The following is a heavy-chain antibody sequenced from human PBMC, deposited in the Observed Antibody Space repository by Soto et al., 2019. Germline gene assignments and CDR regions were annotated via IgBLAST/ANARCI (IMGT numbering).Heavy chain of an antibody. J-gene: IGHJ5*02. Sequence: EVQLLESGGGLVQPGGSLRLSCAASGFTFSSYVMSWVRQAPGKGLEWVSGISGSGDNTYYADSVKGRFTISRDNSMNTLFLQMNSLRAEDTALYFCAKEMGDYYDSSGSWFDPWGQGTLVTVSS. CDR2: ISGSGDNT. D-gene: IGHD3-22*01. CDR1: GFTFSSYV. CDR3: AKEMGDYYDSSGSWFDP. V-gene: IGHV3-23*01.